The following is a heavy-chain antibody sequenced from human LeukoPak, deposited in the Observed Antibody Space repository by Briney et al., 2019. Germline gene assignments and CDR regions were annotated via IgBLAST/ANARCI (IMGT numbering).Heavy chain of an antibody. CDR1: GGSISSSSYF. Sequence: SETLSLTCTVSGGSISSSSYFWSWIRQPAGKGLEWIGRIYTSGSTNYNPSLKSRVTMSVDTSKNQFSLNLSSATAADTAVYYCARTPICSGGTCYLYFDSWGQGTLVAVSS. V-gene: IGHV4-61*02. CDR3: ARTPICSGGTCYLYFDS. CDR2: IYTSGST. D-gene: IGHD2-15*01. J-gene: IGHJ4*02.